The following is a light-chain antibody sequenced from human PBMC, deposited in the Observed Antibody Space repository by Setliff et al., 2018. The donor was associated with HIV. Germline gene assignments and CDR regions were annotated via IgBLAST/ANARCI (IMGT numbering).Light chain of an antibody. CDR3: SSYASSSTLPYV. Sequence: QSVLAQPASVSGSPGQSITISCTGTSSDVGGYNYVSWYQRHPGKAPKLMIYDVSNRPSGVSNRFSGSKSGNTASLTISGLQAEDGANYYCSSYASSSTLPYVFGTGTKV. CDR1: SSDVGGYNY. V-gene: IGLV2-14*03. J-gene: IGLJ1*01. CDR2: DVS.